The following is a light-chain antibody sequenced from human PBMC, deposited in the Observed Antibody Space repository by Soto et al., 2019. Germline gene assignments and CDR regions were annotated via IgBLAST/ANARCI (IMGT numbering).Light chain of an antibody. CDR3: QSYDSSLSAL. CDR2: GNS. CDR1: SSNIGAGYD. J-gene: IGLJ2*01. Sequence: QAVVTQPPSVSGAPGQRATISFTGSSSNIGAGYDVHWYQQLPGTAPKLLIYGNSNRPSGVPDRFSGSKSGTSASLAITGLQAEDEADYYCQSYDSSLSALFGGGTKLTVL. V-gene: IGLV1-40*01.